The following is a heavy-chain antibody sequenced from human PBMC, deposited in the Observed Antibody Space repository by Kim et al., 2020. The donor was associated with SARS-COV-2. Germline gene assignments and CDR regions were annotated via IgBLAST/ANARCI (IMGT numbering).Heavy chain of an antibody. CDR2: ISGSGGST. J-gene: IGHJ4*02. CDR3: AKAPLAGTRALGY. D-gene: IGHD1-7*01. V-gene: IGHV3-23*01. CDR1: GFTFSSYA. Sequence: GGSLRLSCAASGFTFSSYAMSWVRQAPGKGLEWVSAISGSGGSTYYADSVKGRFTISRDNSKNTLYLQMNSLRAQDTAVYYCAKAPLAGTRALGYWGQGTLVTVSS.